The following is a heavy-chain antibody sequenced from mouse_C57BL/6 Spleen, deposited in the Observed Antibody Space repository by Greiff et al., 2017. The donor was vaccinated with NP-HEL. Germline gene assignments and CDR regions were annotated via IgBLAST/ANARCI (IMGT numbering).Heavy chain of an antibody. D-gene: IGHD1-1*01. J-gene: IGHJ4*01. CDR3: ARSLYYGSSYDAMDY. CDR1: GYTFTDYE. Sequence: VQLQQSGAELVRPGASVTLSCKASGYTFTDYEMHWVKQTPVHGLEWIGAIDPETGGTAYNQKFKGKATLTVDTSSSTAYMQLSSLTSEDSAVYYCARSLYYGSSYDAMDYWGQGTSVTVSS. V-gene: IGHV1-15*01. CDR2: IDPETGGT.